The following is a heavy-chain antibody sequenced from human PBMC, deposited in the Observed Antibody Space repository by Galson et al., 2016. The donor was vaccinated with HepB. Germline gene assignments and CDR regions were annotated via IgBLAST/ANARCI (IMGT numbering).Heavy chain of an antibody. D-gene: IGHD3-10*01. Sequence: YLRLSCAAYGFTFSSYAMSWVRQAPGKGLEWVSAISGSGGSTYYADSVKGRFTISRDNSKNTLYLQMNSRRAEDTAVYYCAKDRKITRRAKLKREHRVLHDYWGQGTLVTVSS. V-gene: IGHV3-23*01. CDR1: GFTFSSYA. J-gene: IGHJ4*02. CDR3: AKDRKITRRAKLKREHRVLHDY. CDR2: ISGSGGST.